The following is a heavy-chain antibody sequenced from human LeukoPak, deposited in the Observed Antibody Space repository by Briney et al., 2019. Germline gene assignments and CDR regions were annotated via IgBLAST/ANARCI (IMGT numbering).Heavy chain of an antibody. D-gene: IGHD6-19*01. CDR1: GFTFSSYA. Sequence: GGSLRLSCAASGFTFSSYAMSWVRQAPGKGLEWVSAISGSGGSTYYADSVKGRFTISRDNSKITLYLQMNSLRAEDTAVYYCAKVRGKSRIAVNFDYWGQGTLVTVSS. CDR2: ISGSGGST. CDR3: AKVRGKSRIAVNFDY. J-gene: IGHJ4*02. V-gene: IGHV3-23*01.